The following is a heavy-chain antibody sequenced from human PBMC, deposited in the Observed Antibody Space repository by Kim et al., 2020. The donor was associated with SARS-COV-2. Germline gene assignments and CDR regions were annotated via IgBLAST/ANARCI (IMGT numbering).Heavy chain of an antibody. Sequence: SIGSADYRKGRFTISRENAKNTLYLQMTGLRAEATALYYCAKEAGYFDYWGQGTLVTVSS. J-gene: IGHJ4*02. D-gene: IGHD3-10*01. CDR2: SI. V-gene: IGHV3-9*01. CDR3: AKEAGYFDY.